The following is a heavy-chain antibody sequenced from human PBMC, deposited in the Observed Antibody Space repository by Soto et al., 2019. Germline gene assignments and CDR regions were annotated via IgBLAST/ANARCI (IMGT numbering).Heavy chain of an antibody. CDR3: AREIIKKLELPRRGLRYFD. V-gene: IGHV3-21*01. CDR1: GFTFSSYS. J-gene: IGHJ4*02. CDR2: ISSSSSYI. D-gene: IGHD3-9*01. Sequence: GGSLRLSCAASGFTFSSYSMNWVRQAPGKGLEWVSSISSSSSYIYYADSVKGRFTISRDNAKNSLYLQMNILRAEDTAVYYCAREIIKKLELPRRGLRYFDWGQGTLVTVSS.